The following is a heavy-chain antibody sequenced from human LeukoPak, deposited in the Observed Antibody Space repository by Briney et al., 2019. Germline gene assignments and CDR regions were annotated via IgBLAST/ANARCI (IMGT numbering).Heavy chain of an antibody. CDR1: GGSISSGSYY. Sequence: PSETLSLTCTVSGGSISSGSYYWSWIRQPAGKGLEWIGRIYTSGSTNYNPSLKSRVTISVDTSKNQFSLKLSSVTAADTAVYYCARVPSRWSSGSPPSYWFDPWGQGTLVTVSS. CDR3: ARVPSRWSSGSPPSYWFDP. V-gene: IGHV4-61*02. D-gene: IGHD6-19*01. CDR2: IYTSGST. J-gene: IGHJ5*02.